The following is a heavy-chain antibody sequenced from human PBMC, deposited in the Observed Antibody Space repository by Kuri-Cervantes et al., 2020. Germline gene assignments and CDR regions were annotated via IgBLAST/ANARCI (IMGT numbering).Heavy chain of an antibody. Sequence: SVKVSCKASGGTFSNYAISWVRQAPGQGLEWMGGISPMFGTANYTQKFQGRVTITTDESRSTAYMEVSSLRSEDTAVYYCARAPVSCGGDCFDGFDIWGQGTMVTVSS. CDR1: GGTFSNYA. CDR2: ISPMFGTA. D-gene: IGHD2-21*02. J-gene: IGHJ3*02. CDR3: ARAPVSCGGDCFDGFDI. V-gene: IGHV1-69*05.